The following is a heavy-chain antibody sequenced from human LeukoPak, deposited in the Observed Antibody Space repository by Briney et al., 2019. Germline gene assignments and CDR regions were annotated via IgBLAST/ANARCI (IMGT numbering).Heavy chain of an antibody. CDR3: AKSLEGLVYYYFYMDV. V-gene: IGHV3-30*02. CDR1: GFIFSNYG. Sequence: PGGSLRLSCAASGFIFSNYGMHWVRQAPGKGLDWVAFIRFDGSNKYYADSVKGRFTISRDNSDNTIYLQMNSLGAEDTAVYYCAKSLEGLVYYYFYMDVWGKGTTVTVSS. CDR2: IRFDGSNK. J-gene: IGHJ6*03. D-gene: IGHD3-3*01.